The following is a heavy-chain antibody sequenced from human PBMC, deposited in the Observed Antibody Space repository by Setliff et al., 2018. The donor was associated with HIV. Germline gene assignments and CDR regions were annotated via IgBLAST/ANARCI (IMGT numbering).Heavy chain of an antibody. CDR1: GGSISSSSYY. CDR2: IYYSGST. CDR3: VGSTIAAAVYYYYYYMDV. J-gene: IGHJ6*03. V-gene: IGHV4-39*01. Sequence: PSETLSLTCTVSGGSISSSSYYWGWIRQPPGKGQEWIGSIYYSGSTYANPSLKSRVTISVDTSKNQFSLNLSSVTAADTAVYYCVGSTIAAAVYYYYYYMDVWGKGTTVTVSS. D-gene: IGHD6-13*01.